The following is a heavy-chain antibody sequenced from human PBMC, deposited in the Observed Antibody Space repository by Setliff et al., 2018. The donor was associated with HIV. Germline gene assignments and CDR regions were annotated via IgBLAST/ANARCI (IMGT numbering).Heavy chain of an antibody. Sequence: GASVKVSCKTSGYTFTQSHDLHWVRQVPGQGPEWMGWINLVTTKTAYLQNFEGRVTMTRDTSTSTAYMELRRLTSEDTAVYYCARGPGYYDSSGRGYWGQGTLVTVS. CDR1: GYTFTQSHD. V-gene: IGHV1-3*01. D-gene: IGHD3-22*01. J-gene: IGHJ4*02. CDR2: INLVTTKT. CDR3: ARGPGYYDSSGRGY.